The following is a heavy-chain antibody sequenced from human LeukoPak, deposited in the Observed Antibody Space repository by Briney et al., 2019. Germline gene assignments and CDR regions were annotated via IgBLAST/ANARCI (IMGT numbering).Heavy chain of an antibody. V-gene: IGHV4-39*01. Sequence: PSETLSLTCTVSGGSISSSSYYWGWIRHPPGKGLEWIGSIYYSGSTYDNPSLKSRVTISVDTSKNQFSLKLSSVTAADTAVYYCARLPPNIVVVPAAIGSPLFDYWGQGTLVTVSS. J-gene: IGHJ4*02. CDR1: GGSISSSSYY. CDR3: ARLPPNIVVVPAAIGSPLFDY. CDR2: IYYSGST. D-gene: IGHD2-2*02.